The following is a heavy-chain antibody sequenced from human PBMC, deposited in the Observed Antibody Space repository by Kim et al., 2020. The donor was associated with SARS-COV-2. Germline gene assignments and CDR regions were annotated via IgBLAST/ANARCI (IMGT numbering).Heavy chain of an antibody. CDR3: ARGSGGAGSA. Sequence: TPYYADSVKGRFTISRDNAKTSLYLQMNSLRDEDTAVYYCARGSGGAGSAWGQGTLVTVSS. D-gene: IGHD3-16*01. J-gene: IGHJ5*02. CDR2: TP. V-gene: IGHV3-48*02.